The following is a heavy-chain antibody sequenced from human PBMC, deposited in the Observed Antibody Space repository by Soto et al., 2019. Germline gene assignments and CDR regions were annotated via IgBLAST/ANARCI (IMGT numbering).Heavy chain of an antibody. J-gene: IGHJ2*01. CDR1: GFSLRNTRMG. D-gene: IGHD4-17*01. Sequence: KESGPVLVKPTETLTLTCPVSGFSLRNTRMGVSWIRQSPGKALEWLAHIFSNDAKSYSPSLKSRLAISRDTSKSQVVLTMTNVAPVDTATYYCARSLYVDYVHWYFDLWGRGTLVTVSS. V-gene: IGHV2-26*01. CDR2: IFSNDAK. CDR3: ARSLYVDYVHWYFDL.